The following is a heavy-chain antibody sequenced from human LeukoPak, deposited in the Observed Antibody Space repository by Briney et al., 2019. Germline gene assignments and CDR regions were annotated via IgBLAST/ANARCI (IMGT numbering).Heavy chain of an antibody. CDR3: ATHDLAGTSPFDY. Sequence: ASVKVSCKTSGYTVTSYYIHWVRQAPGQGLEWMGIINPSGDSTTYPQKFQGRVTMTRDTSTSTVYMELSSLRFDDAAVDYCATHDLAGTSPFDYWGQGTLVTVSS. D-gene: IGHD6-19*01. CDR1: GYTVTSYY. CDR2: INPSGDST. V-gene: IGHV1-46*01. J-gene: IGHJ4*02.